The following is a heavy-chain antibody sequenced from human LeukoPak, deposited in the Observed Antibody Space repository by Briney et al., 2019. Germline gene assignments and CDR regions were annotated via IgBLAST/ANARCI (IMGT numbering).Heavy chain of an antibody. CDR1: GFTFRSYW. CDR2: INSDGSST. J-gene: IGHJ4*02. CDR3: ARGGGIIAAAVVD. V-gene: IGHV3-74*01. D-gene: IGHD6-13*01. Sequence: GGSLRLSCAASGFTFRSYWMHWARQAPGKGLVWVSRINSDGSSTNYADSVKGRFSISRDNAKNTLFLQMNSLRAEDTAVYYCARGGGIIAAAVVDWGQGTLVTVSS.